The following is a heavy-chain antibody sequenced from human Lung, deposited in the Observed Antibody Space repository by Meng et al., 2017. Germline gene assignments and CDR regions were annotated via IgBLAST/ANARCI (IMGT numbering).Heavy chain of an antibody. D-gene: IGHD6-19*01. CDR2: ITAGNGNT. Sequence: QVQLVQSGAAVKPPGAPGDLSCMASGSTFTNYAIHWVRQAPGQRLEWMGWITAGNGNTKYSQKFQGRVTIIRDTSASTVYMELSSLRSEDTAVYYCARGDQPWPHRFDPWGQGTLVTVSS. J-gene: IGHJ5*02. CDR3: ARGDQPWPHRFDP. CDR1: GSTFTNYA. V-gene: IGHV1-3*01.